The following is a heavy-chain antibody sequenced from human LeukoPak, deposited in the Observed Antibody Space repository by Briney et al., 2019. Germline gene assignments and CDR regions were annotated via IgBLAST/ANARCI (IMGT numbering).Heavy chain of an antibody. Sequence: LVKVSCKASGGTFSSYAISWVRQAPGQGLEWMGRIIPIFGTANYAQKFQGRVTITTDESTSTAYMELSSLRSEDTAVYYCARAYSSGWYPDYWGQGTLVTVSS. CDR2: IIPIFGTA. D-gene: IGHD6-19*01. J-gene: IGHJ4*02. CDR3: ARAYSSGWYPDY. CDR1: GGTFSSYA. V-gene: IGHV1-69*05.